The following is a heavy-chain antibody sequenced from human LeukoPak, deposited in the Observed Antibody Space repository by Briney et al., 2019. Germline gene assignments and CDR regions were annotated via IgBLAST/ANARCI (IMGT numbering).Heavy chain of an antibody. D-gene: IGHD2-2*01. V-gene: IGHV3-30*02. CDR3: AKDSDDIVVVPAAEGAFFDY. CDR2: IRYDGSNK. CDR1: GFTFSSYG. Sequence: PGGSLRLSCAASGFTFSSYGMHWVRQAPGKGLEWVAFIRYDGSNKYYADSVKGRFTISRDNSKNTLYLQMNSLRAEDTAVYYCAKDSDDIVVVPAAEGAFFDYWGQGTLVTVSS. J-gene: IGHJ4*02.